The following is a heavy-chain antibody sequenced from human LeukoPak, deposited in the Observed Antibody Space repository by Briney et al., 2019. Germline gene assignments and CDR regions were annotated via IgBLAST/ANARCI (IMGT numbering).Heavy chain of an antibody. V-gene: IGHV3-30*04. D-gene: IGHD2-2*01. CDR2: ISYDGSNK. CDR1: GFTFSYYA. CDR3: AKDIVVVPAAVSYFDY. J-gene: IGHJ4*02. Sequence: GGSLRLSCAASGFTFSYYAMHWVRQAPGKGLEWVAVISYDGSNKYYADSVKGRFTISRDNSKNTLYLQMNSLRAEDTAVYYCAKDIVVVPAAVSYFDYWGQGTLVTVSS.